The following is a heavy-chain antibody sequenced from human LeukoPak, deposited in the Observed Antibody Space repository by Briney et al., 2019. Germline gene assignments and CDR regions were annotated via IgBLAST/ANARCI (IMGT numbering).Heavy chain of an antibody. V-gene: IGHV1-18*01. CDR1: GYTFTSYG. J-gene: IGHJ4*02. CDR2: ISAYNGNT. Sequence: GASVKVSCKASGYTFTSYGISWVRQAPGQGLEWMGWISAYNGNTNYAQKLQGRVTMTTDTSTSTAYTELRSLRSDDTAVYYCARASHYYDSSGYYMDWGQGTLVTVSS. D-gene: IGHD3-22*01. CDR3: ARASHYYDSSGYYMD.